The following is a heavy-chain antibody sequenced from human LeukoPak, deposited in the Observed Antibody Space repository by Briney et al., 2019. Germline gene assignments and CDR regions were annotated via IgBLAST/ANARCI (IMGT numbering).Heavy chain of an antibody. CDR1: GFTFSDEW. D-gene: IGHD4-17*01. V-gene: IGHV3-15*01. CDR2: IKSKTDGGTA. CDR3: AKDDKASYGDRYYYYGMDV. J-gene: IGHJ6*04. Sequence: KPGGSLRLSCVVSGFTFSDEWMNWVRQAPGKGLKWVGHIKSKTDGGTADYAAPVKGRFTISRDDSRNTLFLQMNSLRAEDTAVYYCAKDDKASYGDRYYYYGMDVWGKGTTVTVSS.